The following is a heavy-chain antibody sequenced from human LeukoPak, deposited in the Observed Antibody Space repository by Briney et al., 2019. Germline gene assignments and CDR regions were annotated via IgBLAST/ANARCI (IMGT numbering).Heavy chain of an antibody. V-gene: IGHV3-11*04. Sequence: GGSLRLSCAASGFTVSDYYMSWIRQAPGKGLEWVSYISSSGGTIYYADSVKGRFTISRDNAKNSLYLQMNSLRAEDTAVYYCARAPSGDNSANFDYWGQGTLVTVSS. J-gene: IGHJ4*02. D-gene: IGHD3-22*01. CDR2: ISSSGGTI. CDR1: GFTVSDYY. CDR3: ARAPSGDNSANFDY.